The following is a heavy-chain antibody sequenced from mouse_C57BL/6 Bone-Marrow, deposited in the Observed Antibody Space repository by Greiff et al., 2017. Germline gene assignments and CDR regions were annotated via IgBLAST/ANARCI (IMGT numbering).Heavy chain of an antibody. CDR3: ARWDYSNYLYAMDY. J-gene: IGHJ4*01. CDR1: GYTFTDYY. D-gene: IGHD2-5*01. V-gene: IGHV1-26*01. CDR2: INPNNGGT. Sequence: EVKLQQSGPELVKPGASVKISCKASGYTFTDYYMNWVKQSHGKSLEWIGDINPNNGGTIYNQKFKGKATLTVDKSSSTAYMELRSLTSEDSAVYYCARWDYSNYLYAMDYWGQGTSATVSS.